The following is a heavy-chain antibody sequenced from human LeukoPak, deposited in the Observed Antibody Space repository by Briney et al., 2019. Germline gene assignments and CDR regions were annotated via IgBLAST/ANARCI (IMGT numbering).Heavy chain of an antibody. CDR3: ARTGGSFYFYYYMDV. D-gene: IGHD1-26*01. Sequence: SETLSLTCTVSGGSIRSSSYNWGWIRQPPGKGLEWIGSIHYIGTTYYNPSLKNRVTISIDTSKNQFSLRLSSVTAADTAVYYCARTGGSFYFYYYMDVWGKGTTVTVSS. J-gene: IGHJ6*03. CDR2: IHYIGTT. CDR1: GGSIRSSSYN. V-gene: IGHV4-39*07.